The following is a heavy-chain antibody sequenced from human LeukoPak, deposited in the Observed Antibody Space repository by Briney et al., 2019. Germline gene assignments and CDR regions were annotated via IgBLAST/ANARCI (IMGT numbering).Heavy chain of an antibody. J-gene: IGHJ4*02. V-gene: IGHV4-59*04. CDR3: ASNTGTVFDY. CDR1: GGSISSYY. Sequence: SETLSLTCTVSGGSISSYYWSWIRQPPGKGLEWIGSVYYTGNTYYNASLKSRVTIVIDTSKNQISLRLTSVTATDTAMYYCASNTGTVFDYWGQGALVTVSS. D-gene: IGHD7-27*01. CDR2: VYYTGNT.